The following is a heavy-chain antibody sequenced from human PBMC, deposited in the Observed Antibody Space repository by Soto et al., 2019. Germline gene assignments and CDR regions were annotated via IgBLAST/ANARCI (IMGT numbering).Heavy chain of an antibody. CDR2: ISSSSSYT. CDR3: ARGLIAAARYGMDV. V-gene: IGHV3-11*06. J-gene: IGHJ6*02. CDR1: GFTFSDYY. D-gene: IGHD6-13*01. Sequence: QVQLVESGGGLVKPGGSLRLSCAASGFTFSDYYMSWIRQAPGKGLEWVSYISSSSSYTNYADSVKGRFTISRDNAKNSLYLQMNSLRAEDTAVYYCARGLIAAARYGMDVWGQGTTVTVSS.